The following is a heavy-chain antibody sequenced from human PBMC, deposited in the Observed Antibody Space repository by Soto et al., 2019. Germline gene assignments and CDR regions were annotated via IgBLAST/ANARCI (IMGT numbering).Heavy chain of an antibody. D-gene: IGHD1-1*01. J-gene: IGHJ4*02. Sequence: QVQLQESGPGLVKPSQTLSLTCTVSGGSISSGGYYWSWIRQHPGKGLEWIGYINYSGSTYYNPSLKSRVXXSXEXXKKQFSLKLISVTAADTAVYYCARAGVVSQLGGENWGQGTLVTVSS. CDR1: GGSISSGGYY. V-gene: IGHV4-31*03. CDR2: INYSGST. CDR3: ARAGVVSQLGGEN.